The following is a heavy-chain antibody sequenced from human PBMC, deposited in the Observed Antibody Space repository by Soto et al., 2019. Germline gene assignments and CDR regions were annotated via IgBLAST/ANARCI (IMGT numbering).Heavy chain of an antibody. J-gene: IGHJ4*02. V-gene: IGHV1-18*01. D-gene: IGHD3-10*01. Sequence: QVQLVQSGAEVKKPGASVKVSCEASGYTFSTYGITWVRQAPGQGLEWMGWISDNSGTTNYARQLQSRLTLTTDPSTSTAYMEPSSLRSDDTAVYYCAREGVRGQRGVTYCDYWGQGTLVTVSS. CDR1: GYTFSTYG. CDR2: ISDNSGTT. CDR3: AREGVRGQRGVTYCDY.